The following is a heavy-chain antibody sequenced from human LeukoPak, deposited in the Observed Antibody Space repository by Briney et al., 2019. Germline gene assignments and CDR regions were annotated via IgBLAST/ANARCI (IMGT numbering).Heavy chain of an antibody. CDR2: ISAYNGYT. D-gene: IGHD2-2*02. J-gene: IGHJ6*02. CDR1: GNTFTTYG. CDR3: ARERREDIVVVPAAILRYYYYGMDV. Sequence: ASVKVSCKASGNTFTTYGISWVRQAPGQGLEWVGWISAYNGYTNYAQKFQGRVTITADKSTSTAYMELSSMRSEDTAVYYCARERREDIVVVPAAILRYYYYGMDVWGQGTTVTVSS. V-gene: IGHV1-18*04.